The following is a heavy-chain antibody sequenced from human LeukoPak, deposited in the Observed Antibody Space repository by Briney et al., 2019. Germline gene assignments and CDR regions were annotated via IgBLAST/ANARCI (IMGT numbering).Heavy chain of an antibody. V-gene: IGHV1-18*01. CDR3: ARAVEDRYWGSYRQGLFGY. Sequence: ASVKVSCKASGYTFTNYGISWVRQAPGQGLEWLGWISAYNGNTNYAQKLQGRVTMTTDTSTSTAYMELRSLRSDDTAVYYCARAVEDRYWGSYRQGLFGYWGQGTLVTVSS. D-gene: IGHD3-16*02. J-gene: IGHJ4*02. CDR1: GYTFTNYG. CDR2: ISAYNGNT.